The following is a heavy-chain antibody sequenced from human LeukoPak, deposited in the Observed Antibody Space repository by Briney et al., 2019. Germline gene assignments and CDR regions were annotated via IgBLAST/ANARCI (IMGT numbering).Heavy chain of an antibody. D-gene: IGHD1-26*01. CDR2: IKQDGSEK. Sequence: GGSLRLSCAASGFTFSSYWMSWVRQAPGKGLEWVANIKQDGSEKYYVDSVKGRFTISRDNAKNSLYLQMNSLRAEDTAVYYCARDASGSYADYYFDCWGQGTLVTVSS. CDR1: GFTFSSYW. CDR3: ARDASGSYADYYFDC. V-gene: IGHV3-7*01. J-gene: IGHJ4*02.